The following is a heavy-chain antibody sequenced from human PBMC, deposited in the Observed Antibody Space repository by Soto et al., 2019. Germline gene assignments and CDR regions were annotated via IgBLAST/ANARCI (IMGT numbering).Heavy chain of an antibody. CDR1: GFIFSDYE. V-gene: IGHV3-48*03. Sequence: ELQLVESGGGLVQPGGSLTLSCAASGFIFSDYEVDWVRQAPGKGLEWIAYISDGGKTIYYATSVKGRFTISRDDAKNSLYLQMNNLRAEDTAVYFFVKEYCTGGTCFDAFDLWGQGTMVTVSS. CDR3: VKEYCTGGTCFDAFDL. D-gene: IGHD2-8*02. J-gene: IGHJ3*01. CDR2: ISDGGKTI.